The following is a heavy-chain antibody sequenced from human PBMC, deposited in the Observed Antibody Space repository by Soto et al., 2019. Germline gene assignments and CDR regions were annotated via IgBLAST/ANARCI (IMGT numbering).Heavy chain of an antibody. CDR3: GRAHMVRGVIPFDY. J-gene: IGHJ4*02. D-gene: IGHD3-10*01. V-gene: IGHV1-69*02. CDR1: GGTFSSYT. CDR2: IIPILGIA. Sequence: QVQLVQSGAEVKKPGSSVKVSCKASGGTFSSYTISWVRQAPGQGLEWMGRIIPILGIANYAQKFQGRVTITADKSTSKAYMELNSLRSEETGVYYCGRAHMVRGVIPFDYWGQGTLVTVSS.